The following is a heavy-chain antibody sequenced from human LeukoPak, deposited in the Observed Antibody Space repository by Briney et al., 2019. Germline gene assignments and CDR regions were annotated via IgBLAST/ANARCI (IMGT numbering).Heavy chain of an antibody. J-gene: IGHJ4*02. V-gene: IGHV3-48*03. D-gene: IGHD1-14*01. CDR2: ISSSGSTI. CDR3: ALSRSRIPDY. Sequence: GGSLRLSCAASGFTFSSYEMNWVRQAPGKGLEWVSYISSSGSTIYYADSVKGRFTISRDNAKNSLYLQMNSLRAEDTAVYYCALSRSRIPDYWGQGTLVTVSS. CDR1: GFTFSSYE.